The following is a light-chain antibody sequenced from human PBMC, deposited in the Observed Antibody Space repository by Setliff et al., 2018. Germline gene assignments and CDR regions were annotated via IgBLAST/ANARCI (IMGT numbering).Light chain of an antibody. Sequence: QSALAQPASVSGSPGQSITISCTGTSGDVGAYNFVSWYQQHPGKAPKLMIYDVSNRPSGVSNRFSGSKSDNTASLTISGLQAEDEADYYCSSYTTSSTRVFGSGTKVTVL. J-gene: IGLJ1*01. V-gene: IGLV2-14*03. CDR2: DVS. CDR3: SSYTTSSTRV. CDR1: SGDVGAYNF.